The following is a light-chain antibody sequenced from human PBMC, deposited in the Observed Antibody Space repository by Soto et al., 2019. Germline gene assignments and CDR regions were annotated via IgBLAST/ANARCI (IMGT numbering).Light chain of an antibody. CDR1: QSVSNNY. V-gene: IGKV3D-20*02. CDR2: DAS. CDR3: QQRSNWLLT. J-gene: IGKJ3*01. Sequence: EIVLKQSPGTPSLSPGERATLSFRASQSVSNNYLAWYQQKPGQAPRLLIYDASNRATGIPARFSGSGSGTDFTLTISSLEPEDFAVYYCQQRSNWLLTFGPGTKVDIK.